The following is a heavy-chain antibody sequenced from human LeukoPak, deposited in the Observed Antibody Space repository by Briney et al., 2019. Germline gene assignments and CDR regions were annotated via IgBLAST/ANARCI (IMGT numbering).Heavy chain of an antibody. Sequence: GGCLRLSCAASGFTFSSFWMSWVRQAPGEGLEWVASKKEDGREKYYVDSVKGRLTISRDNPKNSLYLQMNSLRAEDTAVYYCARGNWNYQGLWGQGTLVTVSS. CDR1: GFTFSSFW. J-gene: IGHJ4*02. CDR3: ARGNWNYQGL. V-gene: IGHV3-7*01. D-gene: IGHD1-7*01. CDR2: KKEDGREK.